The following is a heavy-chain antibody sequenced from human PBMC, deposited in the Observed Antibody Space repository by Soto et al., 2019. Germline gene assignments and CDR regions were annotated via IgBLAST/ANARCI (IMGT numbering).Heavy chain of an antibody. CDR2: IIPIFGTA. CDR1: GGTFSSYA. D-gene: IGHD1-1*01. V-gene: IGHV1-69*13. J-gene: IGHJ5*02. CDR3: ARDRASTGTYNWFDP. Sequence: GASVKVSCKASGGTFSSYAISWVRQAPGQGLEWMGGIIPIFGTANYAQKFQGRVTITADESTSTAYMEPSSLRSEDTAVYYCARDRASTGTYNWFDPWGQGTLVTVSS.